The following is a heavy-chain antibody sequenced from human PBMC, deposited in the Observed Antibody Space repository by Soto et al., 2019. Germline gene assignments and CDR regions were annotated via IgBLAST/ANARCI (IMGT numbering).Heavy chain of an antibody. V-gene: IGHV5-51*01. CDR3: ARRACSSTSCYIFDY. Sequence: GESLKISCKGSGYSFTSYWIGWVRQMPGKGLEWMGIIYPGDSDTRYSPSFQGQVTISADKSISTAYLQWSSLKASDTAMYYCARRACSSTSCYIFDYWGQGTLVTVSS. CDR1: GYSFTSYW. J-gene: IGHJ4*02. CDR2: IYPGDSDT. D-gene: IGHD2-2*02.